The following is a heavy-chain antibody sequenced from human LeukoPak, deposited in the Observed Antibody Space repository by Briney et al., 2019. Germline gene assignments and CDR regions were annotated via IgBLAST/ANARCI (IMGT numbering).Heavy chain of an antibody. CDR2: IYYSGST. V-gene: IGHV4-59*08. D-gene: IGHD3-22*01. CDR3: ARASYSYDINGWVPFDY. J-gene: IGHJ4*02. CDR1: GGSISSYY. Sequence: PSETLSLTCTVSGGSISSYYWSWIRQPPGKGLEWIGNIYYSGSTNYNPSLKSRVTISGDTSKNQFSLRLSSVTAADTAVYYCARASYSYDINGWVPFDYWGQGTLVTVSS.